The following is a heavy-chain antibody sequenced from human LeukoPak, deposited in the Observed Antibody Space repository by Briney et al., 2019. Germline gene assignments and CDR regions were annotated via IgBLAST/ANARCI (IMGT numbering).Heavy chain of an antibody. CDR3: ARDLADYYGSGSYSRDY. D-gene: IGHD3-10*01. CDR1: GFTFSSYS. Sequence: PGGSLRLSCAASGFTFSSYSMNWVRQAPGKGLEWVSSISSSSYIYYADSVKGRFTISRDNAKNSLYLQMNSLRAEDTAVYYCARDLADYYGSGSYSRDYWGQGTLVTVSS. V-gene: IGHV3-21*01. CDR2: ISSSSYI. J-gene: IGHJ4*02.